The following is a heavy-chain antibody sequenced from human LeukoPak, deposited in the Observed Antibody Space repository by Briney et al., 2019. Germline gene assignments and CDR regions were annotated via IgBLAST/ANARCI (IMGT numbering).Heavy chain of an antibody. CDR2: ISSSSSYI. Sequence: PGGSLRLSCVASGFNFRNYGMNWVRQAPGKGLEWVSSISSSSSYIYYADSVKGRFTISRDNAKNSLYLQMDSLRAEDTAVYYCARDHYGSGSAFDIWGQGTMVTVSS. J-gene: IGHJ3*02. CDR1: GFNFRNYG. CDR3: ARDHYGSGSAFDI. D-gene: IGHD3-10*01. V-gene: IGHV3-21*01.